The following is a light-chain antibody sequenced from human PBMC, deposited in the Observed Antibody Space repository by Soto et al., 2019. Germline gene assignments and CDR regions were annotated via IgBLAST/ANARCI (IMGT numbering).Light chain of an antibody. CDR2: SNN. V-gene: IGLV1-44*01. CDR1: SSNIGSNY. J-gene: IGLJ2*01. Sequence: QSVLTQPPSASGTPGQRVTISCSGSSSNIGSNYVYWYQQLPGTVPQLLIYSNNQRPSGVPDRFSGSKSGTSASLAISGLQSEDEADYYCAAWDDSLNARVVFGGGTKLTVL. CDR3: AAWDDSLNARVV.